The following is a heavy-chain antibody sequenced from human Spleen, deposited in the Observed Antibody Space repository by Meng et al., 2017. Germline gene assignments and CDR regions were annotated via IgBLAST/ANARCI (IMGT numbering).Heavy chain of an antibody. Sequence: GRLVQSGAEVKKPGASVKVSCKASGYTFTSYYIHWVRQAPGQGLEWLGHINPNSGDTLYAQKFQGRVSMTGDTSISTAYVELSSLRSDDTAVYYCVRDENISLGKLFGDYWGQGTMVTVSS. CDR2: INPNSGDT. J-gene: IGHJ4*02. V-gene: IGHV1-2*06. D-gene: IGHD2-21*01. CDR1: GYTFTSYY. CDR3: VRDENISLGKLFGDY.